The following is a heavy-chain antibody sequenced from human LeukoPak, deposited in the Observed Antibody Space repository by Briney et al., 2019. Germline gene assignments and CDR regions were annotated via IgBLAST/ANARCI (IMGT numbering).Heavy chain of an antibody. CDR2: ISSSSSTL. J-gene: IGHJ4*02. V-gene: IGHV3-48*01. CDR3: ASFHSGSYSYFDY. CDR1: GFTFNSYS. D-gene: IGHD1-26*01. Sequence: GGSLRLSCAASGFTFNSYSMNWVRQAPGKGLEWVSYISSSSSTLYYADSVKGRFTISRDNAKNSLYLQMNSLRAEDTAVYYCASFHSGSYSYFDYWGQGTLVTVSS.